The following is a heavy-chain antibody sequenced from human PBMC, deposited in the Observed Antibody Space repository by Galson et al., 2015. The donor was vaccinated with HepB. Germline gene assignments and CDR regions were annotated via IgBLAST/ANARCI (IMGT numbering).Heavy chain of an antibody. CDR3: ARGDYGDYTFRFDY. D-gene: IGHD4-17*01. V-gene: IGHV3-15*01. CDR1: GFTFSNAW. CDR2: IKSKTDGGTT. Sequence: SLRLSCAASGFTFSNAWMSWVRQAPGKGLEWVGRIKSKTDGGTTDYAAPVKGRFTISRDDSKNTLYLQMNSLRAEDTAVYYCARGDYGDYTFRFDYWGQGILVTVSS. J-gene: IGHJ4*02.